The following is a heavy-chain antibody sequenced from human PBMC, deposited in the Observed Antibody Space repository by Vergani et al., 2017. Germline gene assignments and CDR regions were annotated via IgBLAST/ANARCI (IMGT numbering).Heavy chain of an antibody. V-gene: IGHV3-21*01. Sequence: EVQLVESGGGLVKPGGSLRLSCVASGFTFGSYSMNWVRQAPGKGLEWVSFISSSSSYRNYADSVKGRFTIFRDNGEYSLLLQMNSLRPEDTAVYYCASGVPGYQLATQYFQHWGQGTLVTVSS. CDR2: ISSSSSYR. CDR1: GFTFGSYS. J-gene: IGHJ1*01. CDR3: ASGVPGYQLATQYFQH. D-gene: IGHD2-2*01.